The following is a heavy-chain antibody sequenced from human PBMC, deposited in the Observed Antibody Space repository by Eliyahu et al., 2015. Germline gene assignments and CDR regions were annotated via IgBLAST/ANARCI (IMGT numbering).Heavy chain of an antibody. CDR1: GFPFSSYS. CDR3: ARDLGSGWDR. V-gene: IGHV3-21*01. J-gene: IGHJ5*02. Sequence: EVQLVESGGGLVKPGGSLRLSCXAXGFPFSSYSMNWVRQAPGKGLEWVSSISSSSSYIYYADSVKGRFTISRDNAKNSLYLQMNSLRAEDTAVYYCARDLGSGWDRWGQGTLVTVSS. CDR2: ISSSSSYI. D-gene: IGHD6-19*01.